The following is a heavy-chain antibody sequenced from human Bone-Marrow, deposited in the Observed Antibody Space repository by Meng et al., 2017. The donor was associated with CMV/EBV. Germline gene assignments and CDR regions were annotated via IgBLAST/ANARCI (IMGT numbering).Heavy chain of an antibody. CDR2: INHSGRT. Sequence: YGGSCSGYYWGCRRQPPGKGLEVRGEINHSGRTNDSPSLKSRVTISVDTYKNQFSLKLSSVTAADTAVYYCARVSQKQLVRTALDYWGQGTLVTVSS. D-gene: IGHD6-6*01. CDR3: ARVSQKQLVRTALDY. V-gene: IGHV4-34*01. J-gene: IGHJ4*02. CDR1: GGSCSGYY.